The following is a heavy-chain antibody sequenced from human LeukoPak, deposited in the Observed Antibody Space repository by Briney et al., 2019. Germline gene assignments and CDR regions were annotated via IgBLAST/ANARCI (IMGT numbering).Heavy chain of an antibody. V-gene: IGHV1-8*01. CDR1: GYTFTSYD. Sequence: ASVKVSCKASGYTFTSYDINWVRQATGQGLEWMGWMNPNSGNTGYAQKFQGRVTMTRNTSISTACMELSSLRSEDTAVYYCARGPIAAAGIYYYYGMDVWGQGTTVTVSS. CDR3: ARGPIAAAGIYYYYGMDV. CDR2: MNPNSGNT. J-gene: IGHJ6*02. D-gene: IGHD6-13*01.